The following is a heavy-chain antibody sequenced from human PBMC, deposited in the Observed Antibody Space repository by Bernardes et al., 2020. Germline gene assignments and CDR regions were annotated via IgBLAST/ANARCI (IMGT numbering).Heavy chain of an antibody. CDR2: IYYSGST. J-gene: IGHJ6*03. D-gene: IGHD1-26*01. Sequence: SETLSLTCTVSGGSISSYYWSWIRQPPGKGLEWIGYIYYSGSTNYNPSLKSRVTISVDTSKNQFSLKLSSVTAADTAVYYCARVFVGSRTVYYYYYMDVWGKGTTVTVSS. CDR3: ARVFVGSRTVYYYYYMDV. CDR1: GGSISSYY. V-gene: IGHV4-59*01.